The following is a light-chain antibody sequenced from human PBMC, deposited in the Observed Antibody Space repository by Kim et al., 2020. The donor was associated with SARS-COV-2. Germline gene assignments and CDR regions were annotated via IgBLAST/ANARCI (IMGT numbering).Light chain of an antibody. Sequence: SASVGDRVTITWQASQDISNYLNWYQQKPGKAPKLLIYDASNVETGVPSRFSGSGFGTDFTLTISSLQPEDFATYFCQQFDSLISFGQGTRLEIK. V-gene: IGKV1-33*01. CDR3: QQFDSLIS. CDR2: DAS. CDR1: QDISNY. J-gene: IGKJ5*01.